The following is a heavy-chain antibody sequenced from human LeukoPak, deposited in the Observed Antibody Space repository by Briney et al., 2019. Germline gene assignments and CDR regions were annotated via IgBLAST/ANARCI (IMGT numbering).Heavy chain of an antibody. J-gene: IGHJ4*02. CDR1: GFTFSSYD. V-gene: IGHV3-13*01. D-gene: IGHD3-22*01. CDR2: IGTAGDT. CDR3: ARVLQPYYDSSGYYDY. Sequence: GGSLRLSCAASGFTFSSYDMHWVRHATGKGLEWVSAIGTAGDTYYPGSVKGRFTISRENAKNSLYLQMNSLRAGDTAVYYCARVLQPYYDSSGYYDYWGQGTLVTVSS.